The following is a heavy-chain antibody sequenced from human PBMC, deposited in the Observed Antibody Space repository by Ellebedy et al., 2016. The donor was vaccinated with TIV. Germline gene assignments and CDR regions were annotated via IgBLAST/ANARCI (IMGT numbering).Heavy chain of an antibody. J-gene: IGHJ4*02. V-gene: IGHV1-24*01. CDR1: GYTLTELS. CDR3: ATIFAYCSGGSCYGGDY. Sequence: AASVKVSCKVSGYTLTELSMHWVRQAPGKGLEWMGGFDPEDGETIYAQKFQGRVTMTEDTSTDTAYMELSSLRSEDTAVYYCATIFAYCSGGSCYGGDYWGQGTLVTVSS. D-gene: IGHD2-15*01. CDR2: FDPEDGET.